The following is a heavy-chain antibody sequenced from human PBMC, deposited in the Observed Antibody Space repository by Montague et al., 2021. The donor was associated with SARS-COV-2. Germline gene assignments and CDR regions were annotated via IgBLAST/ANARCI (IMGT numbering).Heavy chain of an antibody. CDR3: ARIWGATGGYAFGI. V-gene: IGHV2-70*01. J-gene: IGHJ3*02. D-gene: IGHD1-26*01. CDR2: IDWDDDK. CDR1: GLSLSANGMC. Sequence: PVLVKPTQTLTLTCTFSGLSLSANGMCVSWIRQVPGKALEWLSLIDWDDDKYYSTSLRTRLTISKDTSKNQVALTMTNMDPVDTATYYCARIWGATGGYAFGIWGQGTMVTVSS.